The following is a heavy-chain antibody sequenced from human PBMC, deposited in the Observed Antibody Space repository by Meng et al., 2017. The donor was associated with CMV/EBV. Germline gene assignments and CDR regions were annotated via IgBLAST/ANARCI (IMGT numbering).Heavy chain of an antibody. CDR3: ARAYCGGDCSRMDV. CDR2: ISGGST. D-gene: IGHD2-21*01. J-gene: IGHJ6*02. CDR1: GFTVSSNE. V-gene: IGHV3-38-3*01. Sequence: GESLKISCAASGFTVSSNEMSWVRQAPGKGLEWVSSISGGSTYYADSRKGRFTISRDNSKNTLHLQMNSLRSEDTAVYYCARAYCGGDCSRMDVWGQGTTVTVSS.